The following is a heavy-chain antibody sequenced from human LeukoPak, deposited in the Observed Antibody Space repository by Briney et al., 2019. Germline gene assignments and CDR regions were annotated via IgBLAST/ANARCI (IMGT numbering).Heavy chain of an antibody. J-gene: IGHJ4*02. CDR2: IIPIFGTA. CDR1: GGTFSSYA. CDR3: ARDAQYDFWSGYYKGGHFDY. D-gene: IGHD3-3*01. V-gene: IGHV1-69*01. Sequence: SLKVSCKASGGTFSSYAISWVRQAPGQGLEWMGGIIPIFGTANYAQKFQGRVTITADESTSTAYMELSSLRSEDTAVYYCARDAQYDFWSGYYKGGHFDYWGQGTLVTVSS.